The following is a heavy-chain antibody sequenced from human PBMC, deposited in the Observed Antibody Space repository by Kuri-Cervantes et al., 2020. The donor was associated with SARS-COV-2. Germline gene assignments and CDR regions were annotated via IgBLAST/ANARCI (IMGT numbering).Heavy chain of an antibody. Sequence: SVKVSCKASGGTFSSYAISWVRQAPGQGLEWMGGIIPIFGTANYAQKFQGRVTITADKSTSTAYTELSSLRSEDTAVYYCAGSRWLQLDYYYYYGMDVWGQGTTVTVSS. CDR3: AGSRWLQLDYYYYYGMDV. CDR2: IIPIFGTA. CDR1: GGTFSSYA. D-gene: IGHD5-24*01. J-gene: IGHJ6*02. V-gene: IGHV1-69*06.